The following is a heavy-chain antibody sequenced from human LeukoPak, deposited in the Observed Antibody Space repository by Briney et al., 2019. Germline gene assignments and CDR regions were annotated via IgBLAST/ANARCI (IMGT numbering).Heavy chain of an antibody. Sequence: GGSLRLSCAASGFTFSDHYMDWVRQAPGKGLEWVGRSRNKANSYTTEYAASVEGRFTILRDDSKNAMFLHMNSLRTEDTAMYYCATSVVPGTPIDYWGQGTLVTVSS. D-gene: IGHD2-21*02. CDR1: GFTFSDHY. J-gene: IGHJ4*02. CDR2: SRNKANSYTT. CDR3: ATSVVPGTPIDY. V-gene: IGHV3-72*01.